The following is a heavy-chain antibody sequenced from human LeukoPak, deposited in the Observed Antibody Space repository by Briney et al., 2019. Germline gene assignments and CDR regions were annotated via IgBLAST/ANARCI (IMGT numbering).Heavy chain of an antibody. CDR2: IDSFGSSA. V-gene: IGHV3-74*03. CDR1: GFTFSSYW. J-gene: IGHJ6*03. Sequence: PGGSLRLSCAASGFTFSSYWMHWVRQAPGKGLVWVSRIDSFGSSAAYAESVKGRFTISRDNAKNSLYLQMNSLRAEDTAVYYCARESGHYYMDVWGKGTTVTVSS. D-gene: IGHD3-3*01. CDR3: ARESGHYYMDV.